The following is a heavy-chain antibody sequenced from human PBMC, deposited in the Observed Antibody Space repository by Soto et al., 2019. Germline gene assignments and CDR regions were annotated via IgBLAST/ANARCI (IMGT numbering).Heavy chain of an antibody. CDR1: GYTFTDYY. V-gene: IGHV1-2*02. D-gene: IGHD2-21*01. J-gene: IGHJ3*02. CDR3: TREHIEKSEGLYAASDI. CDR2: MNPKSGGA. Sequence: ASVKVSCKTSGYTFTDYYTHWERQAPGQGLEWMGWMNPKSGGAYFAQKFQGRVTLTRDTSIGTAYIEVNSLTSDDTAVYFCTREHIEKSEGLYAASDIWGPGTTLTV.